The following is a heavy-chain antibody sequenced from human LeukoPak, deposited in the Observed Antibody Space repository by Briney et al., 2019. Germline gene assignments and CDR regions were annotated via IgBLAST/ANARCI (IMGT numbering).Heavy chain of an antibody. D-gene: IGHD3-10*01. Sequence: PSETLSLTCAVSGGSLSGFYWSWIRQPPGKGLEWIGDINHNGSSNYNPSLKSRVTISVDTSKKQFSLKLSSVTAADTAVYFCARGPLTYYYASGSYYSNWGQGTLVTVSS. V-gene: IGHV4-34*01. CDR2: INHNGSS. CDR3: ARGPLTYYYASGSYYSN. J-gene: IGHJ4*02. CDR1: GGSLSGFY.